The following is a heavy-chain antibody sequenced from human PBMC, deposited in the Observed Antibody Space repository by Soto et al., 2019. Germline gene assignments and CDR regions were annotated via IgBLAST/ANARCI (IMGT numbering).Heavy chain of an antibody. D-gene: IGHD3-3*01. CDR1: GFSLSTSGVG. CDR3: AHYKDLRDFWSGSAVDAFDI. V-gene: IGHV2-5*02. CDR2: IYWDDDK. Sequence: SGPTLVKPTQTLTLTCTFSGFSLSTSGVGVGWIRQPPGKALEWLALIYWDDDKRYSPSLKSRLTITKDTSKNQVVLTMTNMDPVDTATYYCAHYKDLRDFWSGSAVDAFDIWGQGTMVTVSS. J-gene: IGHJ3*02.